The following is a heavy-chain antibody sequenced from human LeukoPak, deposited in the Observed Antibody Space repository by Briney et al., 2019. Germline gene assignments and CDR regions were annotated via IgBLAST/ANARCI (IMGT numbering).Heavy chain of an antibody. CDR2: IYYSGST. D-gene: IGHD2-15*01. CDR3: ARQGYCSGGSCYGDFDY. V-gene: IGHV4-39*01. CDR1: GGSISSSSYY. Sequence: SETLSLTCTVSGGSISSSSYYWGWIRQPPGKGLEWIGSIYYSGSTYYNPSLKSRVTISVDTSKNQFSLRLSSVTAADTAVYYCARQGYCSGGSCYGDFDYWGQGTLVTVSS. J-gene: IGHJ4*02.